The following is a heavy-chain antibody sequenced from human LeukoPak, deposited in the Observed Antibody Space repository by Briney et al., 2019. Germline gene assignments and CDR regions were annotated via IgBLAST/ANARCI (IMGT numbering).Heavy chain of an antibody. CDR2: IYYSGST. CDR1: GGSISSYY. Sequence: SETLSLTCTVSGGSISSYYWSWLRQPPGKGLEGIGYIYYSGSTNYNPSLKSRVTISVDTSKNQFSLKLSSVTAADTAVYYCARVSSGFVVAATGWFDYWGQGTLVTVSS. V-gene: IGHV4-59*01. CDR3: ARVSSGFVVAATGWFDY. J-gene: IGHJ4*02. D-gene: IGHD2-15*01.